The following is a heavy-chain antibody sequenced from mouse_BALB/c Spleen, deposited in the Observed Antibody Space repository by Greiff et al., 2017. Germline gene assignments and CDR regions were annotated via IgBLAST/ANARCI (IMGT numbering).Heavy chain of an antibody. CDR1: GYSITSDYA. D-gene: IGHD2-4*01. J-gene: IGHJ3*01. CDR3: ARWNDYDGGGFAY. Sequence: EVKLVESGPGLVKPSQSLSLTCTVTGYSITSDYAWNWIRQFPGNKLEWMGYISYSGSTSYNPSLKSRISITRDTSKNQFFLQLNSVTTEDTATYYCARWNDYDGGGFAYWGQGTLVTVSA. CDR2: ISYSGST. V-gene: IGHV3-2*02.